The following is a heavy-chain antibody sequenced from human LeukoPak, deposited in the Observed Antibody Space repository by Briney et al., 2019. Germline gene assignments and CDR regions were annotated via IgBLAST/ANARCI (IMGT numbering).Heavy chain of an antibody. Sequence: GGSLRLSCAASGFTFSSYAISWVRQAPGKGLEWVSAISGSGGSTYYADSVKGRFTISRDNSKNTLYLQMNSLRAEDTAVYYCAKDGDYDILTGYPYYFDYWGQGTLVTVSS. CDR2: ISGSGGST. J-gene: IGHJ4*02. CDR1: GFTFSSYA. V-gene: IGHV3-23*01. D-gene: IGHD3-9*01. CDR3: AKDGDYDILTGYPYYFDY.